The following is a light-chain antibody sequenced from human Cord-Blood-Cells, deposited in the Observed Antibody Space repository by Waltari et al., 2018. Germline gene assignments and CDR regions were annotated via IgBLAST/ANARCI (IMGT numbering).Light chain of an antibody. J-gene: IGKJ2*01. CDR1: QDLSNY. Sequence: DMQMTQTQSALSTSVGDRVSITCQASQDLSNYVNWYQQKPGKAPKLLIYDASNLETGVRLSFGGRESGTDFSFTMRSLLPEGIGPYYCLQSDNLPMYTVRRRTKQEI. CDR2: DAS. V-gene: IGKV1-33*01. CDR3: LQSDNLPMYT.